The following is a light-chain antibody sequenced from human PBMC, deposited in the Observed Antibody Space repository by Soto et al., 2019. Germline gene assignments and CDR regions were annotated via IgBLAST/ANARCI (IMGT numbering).Light chain of an antibody. J-gene: IGKJ1*01. CDR3: QQYGSSGT. Sequence: IVLRQSPATLSLSPGERAQISCRASQSVSNNYLAWYQQKPGQAPRLLIYGASNRATGIPDRFSGSGSGTDFTLTIRRLEPEDFAVYYCQQYGSSGTFGQGAKVDIK. CDR2: GAS. V-gene: IGKV3-20*01. CDR1: QSVSNNY.